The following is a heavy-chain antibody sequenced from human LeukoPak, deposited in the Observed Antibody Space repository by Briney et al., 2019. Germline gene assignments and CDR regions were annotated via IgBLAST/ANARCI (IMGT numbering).Heavy chain of an antibody. CDR1: GGSISSYY. CDR2: IYTSGST. V-gene: IGHV4-4*07. Sequence: PSETLSLTCTVSGGSISSYYWSWIRQPAGKGLEWIGRIYTSGSTNYNPSLKSRVTMSIDTSNNQFSLKVRSVTAADTAVYYCARGGGDHGDLANDYWGQGTLVTVSS. CDR3: ARGGGDHGDLANDY. J-gene: IGHJ4*02. D-gene: IGHD4-17*01.